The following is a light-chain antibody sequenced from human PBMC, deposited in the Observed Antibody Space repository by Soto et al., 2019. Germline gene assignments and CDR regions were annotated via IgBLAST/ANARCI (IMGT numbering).Light chain of an antibody. Sequence: DIQMNQSPSTLSASVGDRVTITCRASQSISSWLAWYQQKPGKAPKLLIYKASSLESGVPSRFSGSGSGTEFTLTISSLQPDDFATYYCQQYNSYSVTFGQGTKVGI. V-gene: IGKV1-5*03. CDR1: QSISSW. CDR3: QQYNSYSVT. J-gene: IGKJ1*01. CDR2: KAS.